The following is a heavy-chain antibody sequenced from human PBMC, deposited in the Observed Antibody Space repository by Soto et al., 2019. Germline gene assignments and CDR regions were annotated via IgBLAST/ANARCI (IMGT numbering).Heavy chain of an antibody. Sequence: PSETLSLTCSVSGGSISSSSYYWGWLRQPPGKGLEWIGGIYYSGSTYYNPSLKGRVTISVDTSKTQFSLKLSSVTAADTAVYDCSRLWISYCSGRSYHPTHPMDYHEIDVLCKANTVTISS. D-gene: IGHD2-15*01. CDR3: SRLWISYCSGRSYHPTHPMDYHEIDV. CDR1: GGSISSSSYY. J-gene: IGHJ6*04. CDR2: IYYSGST. V-gene: IGHV4-39*01.